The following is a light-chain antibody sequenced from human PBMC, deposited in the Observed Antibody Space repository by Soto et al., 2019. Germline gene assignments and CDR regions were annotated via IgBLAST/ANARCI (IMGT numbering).Light chain of an antibody. CDR1: QTIRYS. CDR3: HQSAGSRTWT. Sequence: DIQMTQSPSSLSASVGDRVTITCRASQTIRYSLKWYQQKPGKAPKVLIYDASTLQSGVPPRFSGSGSGTDFALTISSLQPEDFATYYCHQSAGSRTWTFGQGTRVEAK. V-gene: IGKV1-39*01. CDR2: DAS. J-gene: IGKJ1*01.